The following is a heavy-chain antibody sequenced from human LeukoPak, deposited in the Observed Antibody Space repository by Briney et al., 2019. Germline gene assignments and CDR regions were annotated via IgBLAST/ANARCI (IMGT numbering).Heavy chain of an antibody. J-gene: IGHJ5*02. V-gene: IGHV1-18*01. CDR3: ARGLEGIAARRSIFRFDP. CDR2: ISAYDGNT. Sequence: ASVKVSCKASGYTFTSYGISWVRQAPGQGLEWMGWISAYDGNTNYAQKLQGRVTMTTDTSTSTAYMELRSLRSDDTAVYYCARGLEGIAARRSIFRFDPWGQGTLVTVSS. D-gene: IGHD6-6*01. CDR1: GYTFTSYG.